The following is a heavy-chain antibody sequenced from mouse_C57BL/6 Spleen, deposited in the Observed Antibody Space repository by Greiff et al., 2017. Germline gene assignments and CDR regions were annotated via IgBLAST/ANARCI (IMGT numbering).Heavy chain of an antibody. CDR1: GYTFTSYW. CDR3: ARQRSTSPFAY. D-gene: IGHD5-1*01. CDR2: IDPSASET. V-gene: IGHV1-52*01. Sequence: QVQLQQPVAELVNPGASVQLSCKASGYTFTSYWMHWVKQRPIQGLEWIGNIDPSASETHYNQKFKDKATLTVDKSASPAYMQLSSLTSEDSAVYFCARQRSTSPFAYRGKGTLGTVS. J-gene: IGHJ3*01.